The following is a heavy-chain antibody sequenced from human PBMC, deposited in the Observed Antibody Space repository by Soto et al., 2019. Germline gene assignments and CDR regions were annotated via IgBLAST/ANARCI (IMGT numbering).Heavy chain of an antibody. J-gene: IGHJ4*02. Sequence: VSCKPSVCTFSSYTHSGVRQAPGKGLEWMGRIIPIRGIANYAQKFQGRVTITADNSTSTDYMELSSLRSEDTAVYYGARASVSGRRFDFWGEGTLVTV. D-gene: IGHD6-19*01. CDR3: ARASVSGRRFDF. V-gene: IGHV1-69*02. CDR1: VCTFSSYT. CDR2: IIPIRGIA.